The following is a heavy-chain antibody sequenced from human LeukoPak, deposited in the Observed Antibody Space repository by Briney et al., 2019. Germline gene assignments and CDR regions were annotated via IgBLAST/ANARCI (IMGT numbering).Heavy chain of an antibody. V-gene: IGHV3-20*04. CDR2: INWNGGRT. CDR1: GFTFSMSA. Sequence: PGGSLRLSCAASGFTFSMSAMNWVRQAPGKGLEWVSGINWNGGRTGYADSVKGRSTISRDNAKNSLYLQMNSLRAEDTALYYCARDYDYGDYPGYWGQGTLVTVSS. J-gene: IGHJ4*02. CDR3: ARDYDYGDYPGY. D-gene: IGHD4-17*01.